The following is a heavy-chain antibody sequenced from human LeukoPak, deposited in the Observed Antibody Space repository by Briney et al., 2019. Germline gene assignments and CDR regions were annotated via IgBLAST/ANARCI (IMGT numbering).Heavy chain of an antibody. V-gene: IGHV3-74*01. J-gene: IGHJ4*02. CDR1: GFTFSNYW. CDR3: ARELPFDY. Sequence: PGGSLGLSCAASGFTFSNYWMHWVRQAPGKGLVWVSRIKSDGSRTDYADSVKGRFTISRDNAKNTLYLQMNSLRAEDTAVYYCARELPFDYWGQGTLVTVSS. CDR2: IKSDGSRT. D-gene: IGHD2-15*01.